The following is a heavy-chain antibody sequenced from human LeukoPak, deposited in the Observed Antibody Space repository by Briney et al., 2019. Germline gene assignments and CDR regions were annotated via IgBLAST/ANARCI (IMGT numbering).Heavy chain of an antibody. CDR2: INPNSGGN. D-gene: IGHD4-23*01. Sequence: GASVKVSFKASGYTFTGHFMHWVRQAPGQGLEWMGWINPNSGGNNYVQKFQGRVTLTTDTSISTAYMELSRLTSDDTALYYCARVRNGGNSADYWGQGTLVTVSS. V-gene: IGHV1-2*02. J-gene: IGHJ4*02. CDR3: ARVRNGGNSADY. CDR1: GYTFTGHF.